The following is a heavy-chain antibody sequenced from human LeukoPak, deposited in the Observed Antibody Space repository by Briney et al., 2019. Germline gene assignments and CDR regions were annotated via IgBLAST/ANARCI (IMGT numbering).Heavy chain of an antibody. CDR2: ISSDGSST. Sequence: GGSLRLSCAASRFTFSGHWMHWVRQAPGKGLVWVSGISSDGSSTNYADSVKGRFTISRDNAKSTFYLQMNSLSAEDTAVYYCARDLAGSGYDGEFDNWGQGTLVTVSS. V-gene: IGHV3-74*01. D-gene: IGHD5-12*01. CDR3: ARDLAGSGYDGEFDN. CDR1: RFTFSGHW. J-gene: IGHJ4*02.